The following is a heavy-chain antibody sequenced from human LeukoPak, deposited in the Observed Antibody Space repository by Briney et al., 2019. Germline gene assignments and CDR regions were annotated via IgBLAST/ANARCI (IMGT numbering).Heavy chain of an antibody. Sequence: SQTLSLTYAISVDSVSSNSAACNWGRQSPSRGLEWLGRTYYRSKWYNDYAVSVKSRLTINPDTSKLQFSLKLNSVAPKDTAEYYCARGGAGGRAFDIWGQGTMVTVSS. V-gene: IGHV6-1*01. CDR2: TYYRSKWYN. D-gene: IGHD2-15*01. J-gene: IGHJ3*02. CDR3: ARGGAGGRAFDI. CDR1: VDSVSSNSAA.